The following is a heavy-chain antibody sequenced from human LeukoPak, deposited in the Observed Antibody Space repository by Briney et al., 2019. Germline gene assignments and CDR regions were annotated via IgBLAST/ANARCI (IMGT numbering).Heavy chain of an antibody. CDR1: GGSLSSFY. Sequence: SETLSLTCTVSGGSLSSFYWSWIRQPPGKGLEWIGYIYYSGSTNYNPSLKSRVTISVDTSKNQFSLKLSSVTAADTAVYYCARQLLPRYCSSTSCSIAHAFDIWGQGTMVTVSS. J-gene: IGHJ3*02. V-gene: IGHV4-59*08. D-gene: IGHD2-2*01. CDR2: IYYSGST. CDR3: ARQLLPRYCSSTSCSIAHAFDI.